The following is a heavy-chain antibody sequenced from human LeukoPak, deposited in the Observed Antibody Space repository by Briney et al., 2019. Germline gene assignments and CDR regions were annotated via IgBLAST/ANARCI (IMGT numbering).Heavy chain of an antibody. CDR2: IYYSVST. D-gene: IGHD5-18*01. CDR1: GGSISSSSYY. CDR3: ARAIQLGYYYYYYMDV. J-gene: IGHJ6*03. Sequence: SETLSLTCTVSGGSISSSSYYWGWIRQPPGKGLEWIGSIYYSVSTYYNPSLKSRVTISVDTSKNQFSLKLTSVTAADTAVYYCARAIQLGYYYYYYMDVWGKGTTVTVSS. V-gene: IGHV4-39*07.